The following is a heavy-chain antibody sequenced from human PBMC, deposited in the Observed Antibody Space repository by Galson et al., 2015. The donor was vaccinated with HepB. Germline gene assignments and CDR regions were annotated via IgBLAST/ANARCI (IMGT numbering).Heavy chain of an antibody. CDR2: FYTHDTP. D-gene: IGHD4-11*01. V-gene: IGHV3-66*01. Sequence: SLRPSCAASGFIVRSNSMSWVRQAPGEGLEWVAAFYTHDTPNAPDSVNGRFTIARSDSNNTMFLQMNSLGADDTAVYYCARTLTSGVFDYWGQGTLVTVPS. CDR3: ARTLTSGVFDY. CDR1: GFIVRSNS. J-gene: IGHJ4*02.